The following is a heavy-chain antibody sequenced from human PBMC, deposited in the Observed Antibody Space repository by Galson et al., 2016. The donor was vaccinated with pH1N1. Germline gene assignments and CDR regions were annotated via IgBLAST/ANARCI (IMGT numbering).Heavy chain of an antibody. J-gene: IGHJ4*02. D-gene: IGHD3-22*01. CDR1: GFTFSGSA. CDR3: IRLYSDGSGYSDS. Sequence: SLRLSCAASGFTFSGSAMHWVRQASGKGLEWVGRIRTKVTGYATAYAASVKGRFTISRDDSKNTAYLEMNSLRTEDTAVYYCIRLYSDGSGYSDSWGQGTLVTVSS. CDR2: IRTKVTGYAT. V-gene: IGHV3-73*01.